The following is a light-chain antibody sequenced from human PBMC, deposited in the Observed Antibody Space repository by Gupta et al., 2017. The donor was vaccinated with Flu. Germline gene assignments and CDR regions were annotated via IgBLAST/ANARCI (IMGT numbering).Light chain of an antibody. J-gene: IGKJ5*01. CDR1: QTINNW. Sequence: GDRVTITCRANQTINNWLAWYQQKPGKVPKLLINKASSLQSGVPSRFSGSGSGTDFTLTISSLQPDDFATYYCQQYNTYPITFGQGTRLEIK. V-gene: IGKV1-5*03. CDR3: QQYNTYPIT. CDR2: KAS.